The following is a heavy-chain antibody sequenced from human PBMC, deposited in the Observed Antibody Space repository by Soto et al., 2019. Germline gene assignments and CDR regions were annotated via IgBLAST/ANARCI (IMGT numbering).Heavy chain of an antibody. CDR2: ISASGGTT. D-gene: IGHD5-18*01. Sequence: PGGSLRLSCAASGFTFSSYAMSWVRQAPGKGLEWVSAISASGGTTYYADSVKGRFTISRDNSKNTLYLQMNSLRAEDTAVYYCARDRRGYSYGYKFFDYWGQGTLVTVSS. V-gene: IGHV3-23*01. J-gene: IGHJ4*02. CDR1: GFTFSSYA. CDR3: ARDRRGYSYGYKFFDY.